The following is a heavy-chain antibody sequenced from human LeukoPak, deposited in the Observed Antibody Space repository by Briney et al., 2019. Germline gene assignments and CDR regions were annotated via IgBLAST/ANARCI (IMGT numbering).Heavy chain of an antibody. J-gene: IGHJ4*02. CDR3: ARGEEYCSGGSCYDEYYFDY. CDR2: ISAYNGNT. Sequence: ASVKVSCKASGYTFTSYGISWVRQAPGQGLEWMGWISAYNGNTNYAQKLQGRVTMTTDTFTSTAYMELRSLRSDDTAVYYCARGEEYCSGGSCYDEYYFDYWGQGTLVTVSS. CDR1: GYTFTSYG. D-gene: IGHD2-15*01. V-gene: IGHV1-18*01.